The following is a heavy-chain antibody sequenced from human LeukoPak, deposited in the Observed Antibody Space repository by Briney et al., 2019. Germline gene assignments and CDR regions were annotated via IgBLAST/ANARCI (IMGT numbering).Heavy chain of an antibody. Sequence: GGSLRLSCAASGFTFDDYAMHWVRQAPGKGLEWVSGISWNSGSIGYADSVKGRFTISRDNAKNSLYLQMNSLRAEDTALYYCAKDFLLWFGESPFDYWGQGTLVTVSS. J-gene: IGHJ4*02. CDR2: ISWNSGSI. CDR3: AKDFLLWFGESPFDY. V-gene: IGHV3-9*01. CDR1: GFTFDDYA. D-gene: IGHD3-10*01.